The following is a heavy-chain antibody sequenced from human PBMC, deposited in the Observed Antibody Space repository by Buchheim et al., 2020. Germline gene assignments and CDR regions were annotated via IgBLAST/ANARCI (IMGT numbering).Heavy chain of an antibody. CDR1: GLSLRNIGVS. V-gene: IGHV2-70*15. CDR2: IDWDDGK. D-gene: IGHD5-24*01. CDR3: ARENDYNALDS. Sequence: QVSLRESGPAQVRTTETLTLTCTVSGLSLRNIGVSVSWIRQPPGKPLQWLARIDWDDGKYYNTSLETRLTVSKRTSHKQVVLTLTNVDPADTATYYCARENDYNALDSWGQGTL. J-gene: IGHJ4*02.